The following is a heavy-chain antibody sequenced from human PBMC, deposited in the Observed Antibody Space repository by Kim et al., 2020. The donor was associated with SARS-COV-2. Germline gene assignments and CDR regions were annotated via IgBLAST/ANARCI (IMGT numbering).Heavy chain of an antibody. CDR2: IYYSGST. CDR1: GGSISSYY. Sequence: SETLSLTCTVSGGSISSYYWSWIRQPPGKGLEWIGYIYYSGSTNYNPSLKSRVTISVDTSKNQFSLKLSSVTAADTAVYYCARRGEGNSSGWPWGFDPWGQGTLVTVSS. V-gene: IGHV4-59*08. D-gene: IGHD6-19*01. CDR3: ARRGEGNSSGWPWGFDP. J-gene: IGHJ5*02.